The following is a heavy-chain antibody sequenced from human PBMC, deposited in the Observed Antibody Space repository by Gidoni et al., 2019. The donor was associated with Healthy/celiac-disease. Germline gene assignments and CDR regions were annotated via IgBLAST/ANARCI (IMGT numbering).Heavy chain of an antibody. D-gene: IGHD6-13*01. CDR3: TTDLYSSSWYADY. CDR2: IKSKTDGGTT. J-gene: IGHJ4*02. CDR1: GFTFSNAW. Sequence: EVQLVESGGGLVKPGGSLRLSCAASGFTFSNAWMNWVRQAPGKGLEWVGRIKSKTDGGTTDYAAPVKGRFTISRDDSKNTLYLQMNSLKTEDTAVYYCTTDLYSSSWYADYWGQGTLVTVSS. V-gene: IGHV3-15*07.